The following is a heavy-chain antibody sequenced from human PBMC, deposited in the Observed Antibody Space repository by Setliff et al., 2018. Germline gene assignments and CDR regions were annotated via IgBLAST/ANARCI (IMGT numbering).Heavy chain of an antibody. D-gene: IGHD3-10*01. Sequence: ASVKVSCKASGYTFTGRYIHWVRQAPGQGLEWMGWINPRTGVTNYAQKFKGRVTMTRDTSITTVYMDLSSLKSDDTAVYYCARGTDYHGSGSYWAKDVWGKGTTFTVSS. V-gene: IGHV1-2*02. J-gene: IGHJ6*04. CDR1: GYTFTGRY. CDR2: INPRTGVT. CDR3: ARGTDYHGSGSYWAKDV.